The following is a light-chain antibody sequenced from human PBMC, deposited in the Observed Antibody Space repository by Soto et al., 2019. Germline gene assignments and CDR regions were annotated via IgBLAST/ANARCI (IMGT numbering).Light chain of an antibody. CDR3: QQHGSWGIT. Sequence: IVLTQSPGTLSLSPGERATLACRASQSVRSNYLAWYQQKPGQAPRLLIYGASSRATGIPDRFSGSGSGTDFTLTISRLEPEDFAVYYCQQHGSWGITFGPGTKVDIK. J-gene: IGKJ3*01. CDR2: GAS. CDR1: QSVRSNY. V-gene: IGKV3-20*01.